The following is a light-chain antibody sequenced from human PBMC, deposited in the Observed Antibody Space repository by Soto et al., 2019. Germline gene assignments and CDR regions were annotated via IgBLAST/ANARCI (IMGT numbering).Light chain of an antibody. J-gene: IGKJ4*01. CDR2: DAS. CDR3: QQRSNWPKVT. V-gene: IGKV3-11*01. CDR1: QSVSSY. Sequence: EIVLTQSPATLSLSPGERATLSCRASQSVSSYLAWYQQKTGQAPRLLIYDASNRATGIPARFSGSGSGTDFTLTISSLEPEDVAVYYCQQRSNWPKVTFGGGTKVEIK.